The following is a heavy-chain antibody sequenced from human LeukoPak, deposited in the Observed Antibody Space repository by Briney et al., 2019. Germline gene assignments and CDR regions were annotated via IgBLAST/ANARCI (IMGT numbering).Heavy chain of an antibody. Sequence: PGGSLRLSCAASGFTFSSYSMNWVRQAPGKGLEWVSSISSSSRYIYYADSVKGRFTISRDNAKNSLYLQMNSLRAEDTAVYYCARGRGVRGVTLDYWGQGTLVTVSS. CDR3: ARGRGVRGVTLDY. CDR2: ISSSSRYI. J-gene: IGHJ4*02. CDR1: GFTFSSYS. D-gene: IGHD3-10*01. V-gene: IGHV3-21*01.